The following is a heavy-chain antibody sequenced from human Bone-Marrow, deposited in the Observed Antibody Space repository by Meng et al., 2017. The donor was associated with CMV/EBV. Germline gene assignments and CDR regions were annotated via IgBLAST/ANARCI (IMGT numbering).Heavy chain of an antibody. CDR3: ARVDSSGWYGMYV. V-gene: IGHV4-59*01. Sequence: ESLKISCTVSGGSISSYYFNWIRQPPGKGLEWIGYIYYSGSTSYNPSLQSRVTISVDTSKNQFSLKLSSVTAADTAVYYCARVDSSGWYGMYVWGQGTTVTVSS. D-gene: IGHD6-19*01. CDR1: GGSISSYY. J-gene: IGHJ6*02. CDR2: IYYSGST.